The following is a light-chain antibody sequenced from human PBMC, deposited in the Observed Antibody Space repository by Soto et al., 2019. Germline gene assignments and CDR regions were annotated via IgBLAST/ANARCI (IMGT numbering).Light chain of an antibody. CDR3: QHYDSSPSWT. Sequence: DIQMTKSPSTLPATEGDRVTITCRASQRISNWLAWYQQKPGTAPKVLIYHASNLQSGVPSRFSGSGSGTDFTLTILRLEPEDFAVYYCQHYDSSPSWTFGRGTKGDIK. CDR1: QRISNW. J-gene: IGKJ1*01. V-gene: IGKV1-5*01. CDR2: HAS.